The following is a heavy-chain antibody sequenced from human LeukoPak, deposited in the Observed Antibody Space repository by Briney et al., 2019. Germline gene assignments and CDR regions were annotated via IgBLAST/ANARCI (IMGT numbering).Heavy chain of an antibody. J-gene: IGHJ4*02. Sequence: PSETLSLTCTVSGGSISSYYWTWIRQPPGKGLEWIGYIYYSGSTSYNPSLKSRVTISIDTSKNQFSLILSSVTAADTAVHYCARESIAVAGFDYWGQGALVTVSS. CDR1: GGSISSYY. CDR3: ARESIAVAGFDY. D-gene: IGHD6-19*01. CDR2: IYYSGST. V-gene: IGHV4-59*01.